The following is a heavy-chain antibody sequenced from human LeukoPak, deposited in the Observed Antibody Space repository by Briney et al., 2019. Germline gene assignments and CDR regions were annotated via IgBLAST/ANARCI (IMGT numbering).Heavy chain of an antibody. V-gene: IGHV3-23*01. CDR1: GFTFSIYA. CDR3: ARDRQWLVTDFDY. CDR2: ISGSGGTA. D-gene: IGHD6-19*01. Sequence: PGGSLRLSCATSGFTFSIYAMSWVRQAPGKGLEWVSAISGSGGTAYYADSVKGRFTISRDNAKNSLSLQMNSLGAEDTAVYYCARDRQWLVTDFDYWGQGTLVTVSS. J-gene: IGHJ4*02.